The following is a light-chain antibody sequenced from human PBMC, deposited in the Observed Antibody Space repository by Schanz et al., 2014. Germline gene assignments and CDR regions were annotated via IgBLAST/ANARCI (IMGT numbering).Light chain of an antibody. CDR1: SSDVGGYNY. J-gene: IGLJ3*02. CDR2: EVS. CDR3: CSYAGSFTWV. V-gene: IGLV2-8*01. Sequence: QSVLTQPPSASGSPGQSVTISCTGTSSDVGGYNYVSWYQQHPGKAPKLMIYEVSKRPSGVPDRFSGSKSGNTASLTISGLQAEDEADYYCCSYAGSFTWVFGGRTKLTVL.